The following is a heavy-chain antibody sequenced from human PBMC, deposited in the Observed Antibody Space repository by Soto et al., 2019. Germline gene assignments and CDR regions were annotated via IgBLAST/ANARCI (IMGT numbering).Heavy chain of an antibody. CDR3: AKGEQLWEPFAP. J-gene: IGHJ5*02. CDR1: GLAFSNYA. D-gene: IGHD5-18*01. CDR2: ISASGYSA. V-gene: IGHV3-23*01. Sequence: EAHFLESGGGLVQPGGSLRLSCAASGLAFSNYAISWVRQAPGKGLEWVSTISASGYSAYYGGAVKGRFTTSRDNSKSTLYLQMNRLRADATAVYYCAKGEQLWEPFAPWGQGTQVTVSS.